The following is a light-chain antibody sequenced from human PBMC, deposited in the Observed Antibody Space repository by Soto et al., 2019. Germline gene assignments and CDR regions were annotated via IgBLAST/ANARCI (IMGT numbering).Light chain of an antibody. V-gene: IGKV1-16*02. CDR1: QDISNY. Sequence: DIQMTQSPSSLSASVGDRVTITCRAGQDISNYLAWFQQKPGEAPESLIYAASSLQSGVPSKFSGSGSGTDFTLTISSLQPEDFATYYCQHYKNYPFNFGPGTKVEIK. CDR2: AAS. J-gene: IGKJ3*01. CDR3: QHYKNYPFN.